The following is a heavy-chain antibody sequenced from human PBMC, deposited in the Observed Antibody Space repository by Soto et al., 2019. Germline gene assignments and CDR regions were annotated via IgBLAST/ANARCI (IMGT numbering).Heavy chain of an antibody. D-gene: IGHD3-10*01. V-gene: IGHV4-4*07. CDR1: AGSISTYH. CDR3: ARSLKAPRTYYFDY. CDR2: IYTSGST. Sequence: QVQLQESGPGLVKPSETLSLTCSVSAGSISTYHWSWIRQPAGKGREWIGRIYTSGSTNYNPSLKSRVTMAVDTSKNQFSLKLSSVTAADTAVYYCARSLKAPRTYYFDYWGQGTLVTVSS. J-gene: IGHJ4*02.